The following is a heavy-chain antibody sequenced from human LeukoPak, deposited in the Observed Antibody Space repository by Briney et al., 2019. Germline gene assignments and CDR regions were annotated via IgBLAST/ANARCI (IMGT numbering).Heavy chain of an antibody. Sequence: SETLSLTCTVSGGSISSYYWSWIRQPPGKGLEWIGYIYYSGSTNYKPSLKSRVTISLDTSKNQFSLKLSSVTAADTAVYYCARDPLGYSYGYFDYWGQGTLVTVSS. V-gene: IGHV4-59*01. J-gene: IGHJ4*02. CDR2: IYYSGST. CDR3: ARDPLGYSYGYFDY. CDR1: GGSISSYY. D-gene: IGHD5-18*01.